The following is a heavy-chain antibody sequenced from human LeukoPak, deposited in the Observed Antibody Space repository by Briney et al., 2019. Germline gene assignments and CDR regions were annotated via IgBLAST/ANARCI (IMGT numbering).Heavy chain of an antibody. J-gene: IGHJ3*02. D-gene: IGHD1-26*01. Sequence: AGGSLRLSCATSGFTFSSYSMNWVRQAPGQGLEWVSSISTTSTHIYYADSVKGRFTISRDNGKNSLYLQLNSLRAEDTAVYYCARESGGDLGEAFDIWGQGTMVTVS. CDR2: ISTTSTHI. CDR1: GFTFSSYS. CDR3: ARESGGDLGEAFDI. V-gene: IGHV3-21*01.